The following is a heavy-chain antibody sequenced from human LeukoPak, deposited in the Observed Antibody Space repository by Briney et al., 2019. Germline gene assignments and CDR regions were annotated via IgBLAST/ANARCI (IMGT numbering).Heavy chain of an antibody. CDR3: ARLIRITMVRGAIDY. V-gene: IGHV4-39*07. Sequence: SETLSLTCTVSGGSISRSSYYWGWIRQPPGKGLEWIGEIYHSGSTNYNPSLKSRVTISADKSKNQFSLKLSSVTAADTAVYYCARLIRITMVRGAIDYWGQGTLVTVSS. J-gene: IGHJ4*02. CDR1: GGSISRSSYY. D-gene: IGHD3-10*01. CDR2: IYHSGST.